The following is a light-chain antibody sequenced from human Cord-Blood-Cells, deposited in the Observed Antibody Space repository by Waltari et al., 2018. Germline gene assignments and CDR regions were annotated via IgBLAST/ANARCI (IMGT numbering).Light chain of an antibody. CDR2: DVS. Sequence: QSALTQPASASGSPGQSITISCTGTSSDVGGYNFVPWYQQHPGKAPKLMIYDVSKRPSGVSNRFSGSKCGNTASLTISGLQAEDEADYYCSSYTSSSTLYVFGTGTKVTVL. V-gene: IGLV2-14*01. J-gene: IGLJ1*01. CDR3: SSYTSSSTLYV. CDR1: SSDVGGYNF.